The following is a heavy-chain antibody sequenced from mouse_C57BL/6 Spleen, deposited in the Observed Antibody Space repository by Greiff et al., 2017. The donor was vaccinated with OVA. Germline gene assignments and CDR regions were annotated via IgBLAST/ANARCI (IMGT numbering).Heavy chain of an antibody. Sequence: QVHVKQSGAELVKPGASVKMSCKASGYTFTTYPIEWMKQNHGKSLEWIGNFHPYNDDTKYNEKFKGKATLTVEKSSSTVYLELSRLTSDDSAVYYCAILYYGSSWDYWGQGTTLTVSS. D-gene: IGHD1-1*01. CDR1: GYTFTTYP. J-gene: IGHJ2*01. CDR3: AILYYGSSWDY. V-gene: IGHV1-47*01. CDR2: FHPYNDDT.